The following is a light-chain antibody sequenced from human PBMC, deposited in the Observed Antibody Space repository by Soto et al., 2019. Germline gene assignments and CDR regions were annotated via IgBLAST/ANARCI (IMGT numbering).Light chain of an antibody. CDR2: EVT. CDR3: SSYAASNNFDLV. V-gene: IGLV2-8*01. Sequence: QSALTQPPSASGSPGQSVTISCTGTSSDVGGYNYVSWYQQYPGRAPKLMIYEVTKRPSGVPDRFSGSKSGNTASLTVSGLQAEDEADYYCSSYAASNNFDLVFGGGTKLTVL. CDR1: SSDVGGYNY. J-gene: IGLJ3*02.